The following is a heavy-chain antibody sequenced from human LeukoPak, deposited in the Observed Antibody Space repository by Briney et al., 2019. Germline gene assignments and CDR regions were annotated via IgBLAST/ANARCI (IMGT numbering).Heavy chain of an antibody. J-gene: IGHJ6*02. V-gene: IGHV1-69*13. CDR3: ARDQIAYYYDSSGSPMDV. Sequence: SVKVSCKASGGTFSSYAISWVRQAPGQGPEWMGGIIPIFGTANYAQKFQGRVTITADESTSTAYMELSSLRSEDTAVYYCARDQIAYYYDSSGSPMDVWGQGTTVTVSS. CDR1: GGTFSSYA. D-gene: IGHD3-22*01. CDR2: IIPIFGTA.